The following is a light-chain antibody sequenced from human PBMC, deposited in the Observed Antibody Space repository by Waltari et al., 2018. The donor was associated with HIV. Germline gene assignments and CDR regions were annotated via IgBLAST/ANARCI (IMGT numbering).Light chain of an antibody. Sequence: QSALTQPASVSGFPGQSITISCTGTSSDTGNYNLVSWYQLYPGKAPKLIIYEDNKRPSGVSNRFSGSKSADTASLTISGLQAEDEADYYCCAYAGGLEFGGGTKLTVL. CDR1: SSDTGNYNL. CDR3: CAYAGGLE. CDR2: EDN. V-gene: IGLV2-23*01. J-gene: IGLJ2*01.